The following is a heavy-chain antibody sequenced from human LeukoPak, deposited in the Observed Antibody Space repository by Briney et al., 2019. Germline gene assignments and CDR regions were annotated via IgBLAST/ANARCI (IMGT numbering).Heavy chain of an antibody. J-gene: IGHJ4*02. V-gene: IGHV1-18*01. CDR2: ISAYNGNT. Sequence: GASVKVSCKASGYAFTSYDINWVRQATGQGLEWMGWISAYNGNTNYAQKLQGRVTMTTDTSTSTAYMELRSLRSDDTAVYYCARKLLWFGIDYWGQGTLVTVSS. CDR1: GYAFTSYD. D-gene: IGHD3-10*01. CDR3: ARKLLWFGIDY.